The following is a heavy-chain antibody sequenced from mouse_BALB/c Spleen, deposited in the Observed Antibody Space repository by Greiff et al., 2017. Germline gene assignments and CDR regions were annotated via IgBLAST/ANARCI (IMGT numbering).Heavy chain of an antibody. V-gene: IGHV2-6-7*01. Sequence: VHLVESGPGLVAPSQSLSITCTVSGFSLTGYGVNWVRQPPGKGLEWLGMIWGDGSTDYNSALKSRLSISKDNSKSQVFLKMNSLQTDDTARYYCARGGSMITNYAMDYWGQGTSVTVSS. CDR1: GFSLTGYG. CDR3: ARGGSMITNYAMDY. J-gene: IGHJ4*01. D-gene: IGHD2-4*01. CDR2: IWGDGST.